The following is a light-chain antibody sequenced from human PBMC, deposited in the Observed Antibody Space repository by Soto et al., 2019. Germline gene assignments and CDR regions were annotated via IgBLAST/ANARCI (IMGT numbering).Light chain of an antibody. CDR2: RTN. CDR1: TGAVTSGYY. CDR3: LLYYGETVG. J-gene: IGLJ2*01. V-gene: IGLV7-43*01. Sequence: QALVTQEPSLTVSPGGTVTLTCASSTGAVTSGYYPNWFQQKPGQTPRPLIYRTNNKHSWTPARFSGSLLGGKAALTLSTVQPEDEADYYCLLYYGETVGFGGGTKVTVL.